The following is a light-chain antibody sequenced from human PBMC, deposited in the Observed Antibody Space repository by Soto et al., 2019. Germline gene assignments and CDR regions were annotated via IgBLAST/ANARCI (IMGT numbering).Light chain of an antibody. J-gene: IGLJ7*01. CDR2: LEGSGSY. V-gene: IGLV4-60*02. Sequence: QPVLTQSSSASASLGSSVKLTCTLSSGHSSYIIAWHQQQPGKAPRYLMKLEGSGSYNKGSGVPDRFSGSSSGADRYLTISSLQFEDEGDYYCETWDRNAHAVFGGGTQLTVL. CDR3: ETWDRNAHAV. CDR1: SGHSSYI.